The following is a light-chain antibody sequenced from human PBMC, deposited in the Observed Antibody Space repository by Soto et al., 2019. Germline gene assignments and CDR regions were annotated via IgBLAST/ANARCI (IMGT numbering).Light chain of an antibody. CDR3: LQHNRYPPWT. V-gene: IGKV1-17*01. CDR1: QGIAND. CDR2: AAS. Sequence: IQMTQSPSSLSASVGDRVTITCRASQGIANDLVWYQQKPGKAPKRLIYAASSLQSGVPSRFSGNGPGTEFTLTTSSLQPEDFATYYCLQHNRYPPWTFGQGTKVDIK. J-gene: IGKJ1*01.